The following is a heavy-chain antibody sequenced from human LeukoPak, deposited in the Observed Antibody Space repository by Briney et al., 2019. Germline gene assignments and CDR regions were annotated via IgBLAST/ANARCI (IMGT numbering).Heavy chain of an antibody. CDR3: AKDRGGWPYDAFDI. CDR1: GFTFDDYA. J-gene: IGHJ3*02. D-gene: IGHD6-19*01. CDR2: ISWNSGSI. V-gene: IGHV3-9*01. Sequence: GGSLRLSCAASGFTFDDYAMHWVRQAPGKGLEWVSGISWNSGSIGYADSVKGRFTISRDNAKNSLYLQMNSLRAEDTALYYCAKDRGGWPYDAFDIWGQGTMVTVSS.